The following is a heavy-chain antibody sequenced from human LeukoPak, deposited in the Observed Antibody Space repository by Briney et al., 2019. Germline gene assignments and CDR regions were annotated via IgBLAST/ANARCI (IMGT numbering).Heavy chain of an antibody. V-gene: IGHV1-8*01. J-gene: IGHJ5*02. D-gene: IGHD3-3*01. CDR1: GYTFTSYD. Sequence: GASVKVSCKASGYTFTSYDINWVRQATGQGLEWMGWMNPNIGNTGYAQKLQGRVTMTRNTSISTAYMELSSLRSEDTAVYYCASWGAYYDFWSGYFRFDPWGQGTLVTVSS. CDR3: ASWGAYYDFWSGYFRFDP. CDR2: MNPNIGNT.